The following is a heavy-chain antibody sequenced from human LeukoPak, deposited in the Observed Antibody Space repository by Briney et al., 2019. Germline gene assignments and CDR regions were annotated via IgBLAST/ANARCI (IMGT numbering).Heavy chain of an antibody. CDR1: GFTFSSYA. D-gene: IGHD4-17*01. V-gene: IGHV3-23*01. CDR3: AKGRKLTVTRGGDY. CDR2: ISGSGGST. Sequence: GGSLRLSCAASGFTFSSYAMSWVRQAPGKGLEWVSAISGSGGSTYYVDSVKGRFTISRDNSKNTLYLQMNSLRAEDTAVYYCAKGRKLTVTRGGDYWGQGTLVTVSS. J-gene: IGHJ4*02.